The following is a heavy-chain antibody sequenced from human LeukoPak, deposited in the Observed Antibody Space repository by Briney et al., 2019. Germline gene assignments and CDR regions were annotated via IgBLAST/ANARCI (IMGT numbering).Heavy chain of an antibody. CDR1: GFTFSSYA. V-gene: IGHV3-64*02. CDR3: AREREILIGYYDY. Sequence: PGGSLRPSCAASGFTFSSYAMHWVRQAPGKGLEYVSAISTNGGTTYYADSVKGRFTISRDNSKNTLYLQMGSLRVEDMAVYYCAREREILIGYYDYWGQGTLVTVSS. J-gene: IGHJ4*02. CDR2: ISTNGGTT. D-gene: IGHD3-9*01.